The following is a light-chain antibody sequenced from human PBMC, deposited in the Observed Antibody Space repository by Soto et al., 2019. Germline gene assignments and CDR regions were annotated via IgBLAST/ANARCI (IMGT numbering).Light chain of an antibody. CDR1: QSVSSY. Sequence: EIVLTQSPATLSLSPGERATLSCRASQSVSSYLACYQQKPGQAPRLLIYDASNRATGIPARFSSSGSGTDFTLSISSLEPRDVAVSDCQQRSNWPSGYTFGQGTKLVIK. CDR3: QQRSNWPSGYT. V-gene: IGKV3-11*01. CDR2: DAS. J-gene: IGKJ2*01.